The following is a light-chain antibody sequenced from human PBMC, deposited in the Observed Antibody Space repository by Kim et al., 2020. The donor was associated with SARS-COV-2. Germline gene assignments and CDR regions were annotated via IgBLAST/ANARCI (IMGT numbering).Light chain of an antibody. Sequence: DIVMTQSPDSLAVSLGERATINSKSSQSSLYSSSNKNYLAWYQQRPRHPPKLLIYWSSTRESGVPDRFSGSGSGTDFTLTISSLQAEDVAVYYCQQDFAFPYTFGQGTKLEI. V-gene: IGKV4-1*01. CDR2: WSS. CDR3: QQDFAFPYT. CDR1: QSSLYSSSNKNY. J-gene: IGKJ2*01.